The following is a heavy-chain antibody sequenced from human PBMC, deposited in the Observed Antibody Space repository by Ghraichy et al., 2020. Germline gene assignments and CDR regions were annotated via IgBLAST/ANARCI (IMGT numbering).Heavy chain of an antibody. CDR1: GFTFSSHA. D-gene: IGHD1-1*01. CDR2: INDSGGRT. V-gene: IGHV3-23*01. CDR3: AKDRMVHDI. J-gene: IGHJ3*02. Sequence: GESLNISCAASGFTFSSHAMSWVRQAPGKGPEWVSAINDSGGRTYYRDSVKGQFTISRDNSKNTLYLQMNSLRAEDTAVYYCAKDRMVHDIWGQGTMVTVSS.